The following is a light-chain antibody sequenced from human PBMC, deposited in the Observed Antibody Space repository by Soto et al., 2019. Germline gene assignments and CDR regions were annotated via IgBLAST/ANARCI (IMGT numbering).Light chain of an antibody. CDR2: GNS. V-gene: IGLV1-40*01. CDR3: QSYDSSLSAFYV. J-gene: IGLJ1*01. Sequence: QSALTQPPSVSGAPGQRVTISCTGSSSNIGAGYDVHWYQQHPGTAPKLLIYGNSNRPSGVPDRFSGSKSGTSASLAITGLQAEDEADYYCQSYDSSLSAFYVFGTGTKVTVL. CDR1: SSNIGAGYD.